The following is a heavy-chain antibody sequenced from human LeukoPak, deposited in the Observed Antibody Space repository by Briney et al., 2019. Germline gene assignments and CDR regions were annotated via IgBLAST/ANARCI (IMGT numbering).Heavy chain of an antibody. V-gene: IGHV4-61*02. J-gene: IGHJ4*02. CDR1: GYSISSGYY. CDR2: IYTSGST. CDR3: ARDLERGSGYFDY. Sequence: PSETLSLTCTVSGYSISSGYYWSWIWQPAGKGLEWIGRIYTSGSTNYNPSLKSRVTISVDTSKNQFSLKLSSVTAADTAVYYCARDLERGSGYFDYWGQGTLVTVSS. D-gene: IGHD3-10*01.